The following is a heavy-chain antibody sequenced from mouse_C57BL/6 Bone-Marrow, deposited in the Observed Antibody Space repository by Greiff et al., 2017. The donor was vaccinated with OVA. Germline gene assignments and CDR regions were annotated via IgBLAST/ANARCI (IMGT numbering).Heavy chain of an antibody. D-gene: IGHD4-1*01. CDR3: AKGTGSSWFAY. V-gene: IGHV1-81*01. J-gene: IGHJ3*01. CDR2: IYPRSGNT. Sequence: VQLQQSGAELARPGASVKLSCKASGYTFTSYGISWVKQRTGQGLEWIGEIYPRSGNTYYNEKVKGKATLTADKSSSTAYMELRSLTSEDSAVYFCAKGTGSSWFAYWGQGTLVTVSA. CDR1: GYTFTSYG.